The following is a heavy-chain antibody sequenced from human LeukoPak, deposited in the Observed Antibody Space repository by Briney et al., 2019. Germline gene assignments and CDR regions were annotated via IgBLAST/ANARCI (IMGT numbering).Heavy chain of an antibody. V-gene: IGHV1-18*01. CDR3: ARVDYYGSGSPHYFDY. D-gene: IGHD3-10*01. J-gene: IGHJ4*02. CDR1: GYTFTSYG. Sequence: ASVKVSCKASGYTFTSYGISWVRQAPGQGLEWMGWISAYNGNTNYAQKLQGRVTMTTDTSTSTAYMELRSLRSDDTAVYYCARVDYYGSGSPHYFDYWGQGTLVTVSS. CDR2: ISAYNGNT.